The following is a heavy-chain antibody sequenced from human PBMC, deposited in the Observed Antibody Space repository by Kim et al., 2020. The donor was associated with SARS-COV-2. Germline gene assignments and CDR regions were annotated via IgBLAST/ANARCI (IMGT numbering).Heavy chain of an antibody. Sequence: ASVKVSCKASGYTFTSYGISWVRQAPGQGLEWMGWISAYNGNTNYAQKLQGRVTMTTDTSTSTAYMELRSLRSDDTAVYYCAISYYYEYAFDIWGQGTMVTVSS. CDR2: ISAYNGNT. J-gene: IGHJ3*02. CDR1: GYTFTSYG. V-gene: IGHV1-18*01. D-gene: IGHD3-22*01. CDR3: AISYYYEYAFDI.